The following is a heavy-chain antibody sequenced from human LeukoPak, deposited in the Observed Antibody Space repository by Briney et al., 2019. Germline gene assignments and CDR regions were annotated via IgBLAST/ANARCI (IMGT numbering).Heavy chain of an antibody. J-gene: IGHJ4*02. D-gene: IGHD6-19*01. V-gene: IGHV3-66*01. Sequence: GGSLRLSCAASGFTVSSNYMSWVRQAPGKGLEWVSVIYSGGTTYYADSVKGRFTISRDNSKNTLYLQMNSLRAEDTAVYYCARGSSGWYGYSDYWGQGTLVTVSS. CDR1: GFTVSSNY. CDR2: IYSGGTT. CDR3: ARGSSGWYGYSDY.